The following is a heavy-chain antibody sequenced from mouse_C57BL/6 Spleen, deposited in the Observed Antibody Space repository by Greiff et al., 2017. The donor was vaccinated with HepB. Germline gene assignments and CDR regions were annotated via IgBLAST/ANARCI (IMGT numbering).Heavy chain of an antibody. D-gene: IGHD1-1*01. CDR3: ARKEEVGSYYGSSPDY. J-gene: IGHJ2*01. CDR1: GYTFTSYG. V-gene: IGHV1-81*01. Sequence: QVQLQQSGAELARPGASVKLSCKASGYTFTSYGISWVKQRTGQGLEWIGEIYPRSGNTYYNEKFKGKATLTADKSSSTAYMELRSLTSEDSAVYFCARKEEVGSYYGSSPDYWGQGTTLTVSS. CDR2: IYPRSGNT.